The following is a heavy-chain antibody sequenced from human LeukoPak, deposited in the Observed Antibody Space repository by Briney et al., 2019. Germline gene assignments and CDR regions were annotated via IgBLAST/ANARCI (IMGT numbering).Heavy chain of an antibody. CDR3: ARDRPAAAGNWRWFDP. CDR2: ITSSGNTI. D-gene: IGHD6-13*01. V-gene: IGHV3-48*03. CDR1: GFTFSNYE. J-gene: IGHJ5*02. Sequence: PGGSLRLSCAASGFTFSNYEMNWVRQAPGKGLEWVSYITSSGNTIYYANSVKGRFTISRDNAKNSLYLQMNSLRAEDTAVYYCARDRPAAAGNWRWFDPWGQGTLVTVSS.